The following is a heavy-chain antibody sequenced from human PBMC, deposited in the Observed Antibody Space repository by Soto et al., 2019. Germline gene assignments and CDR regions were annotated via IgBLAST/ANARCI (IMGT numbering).Heavy chain of an antibody. V-gene: IGHV1-58*01. D-gene: IGHD2-21*02. CDR2: IVVGSGNT. CDR3: AADRTYCGGDCYVD. CDR1: GFTFTSSA. Sequence: QMQLVQSGPEVKKPGTSVKVYCKASGFTFTSSAVQWVRQARGQRLEWIGWIVVGSGNTNYAQKFQERVTITRDMSTSTANMELSSLRSEDTAVYYWAADRTYCGGDCYVDWGQGTLVTVSS. J-gene: IGHJ4*02.